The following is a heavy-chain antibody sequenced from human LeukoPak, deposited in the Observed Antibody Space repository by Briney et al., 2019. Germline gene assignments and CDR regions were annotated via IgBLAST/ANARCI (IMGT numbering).Heavy chain of an antibody. CDR3: AKDQWLQFAAFDI. CDR1: GFTFSSYG. D-gene: IGHD5-24*01. J-gene: IGHJ3*02. Sequence: GGSLRLSCAAPGFTFSSYGMHWVRQAPGKGLEWVAVISYDGSNKYYADSVKGRFTISRDNSKNTLYLQMNSLRAEDTAVYYCAKDQWLQFAAFDIWGQGTMVTVSS. V-gene: IGHV3-30*18. CDR2: ISYDGSNK.